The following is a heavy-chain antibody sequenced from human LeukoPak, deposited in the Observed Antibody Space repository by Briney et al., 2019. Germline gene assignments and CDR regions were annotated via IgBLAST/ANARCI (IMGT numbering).Heavy chain of an antibody. CDR1: GGSISSGDYY. CDR3: ARYPHIAVAGISSDRAFDI. V-gene: IGHV4-30-4*01. J-gene: IGHJ3*02. CDR2: IYYSGST. Sequence: PSETLFLTCTVSGGSISSGDYYWSWIRQPPGKGLEWIGYIYYSGSTYYNPSLKSRVTISVDTSKNQFSLKLSSVTAADTAVYYCARYPHIAVAGISSDRAFDIWGQGTMVTVSS. D-gene: IGHD6-19*01.